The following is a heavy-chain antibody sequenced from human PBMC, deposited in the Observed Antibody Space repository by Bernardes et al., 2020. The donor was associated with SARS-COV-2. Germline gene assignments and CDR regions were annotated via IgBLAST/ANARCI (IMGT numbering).Heavy chain of an antibody. J-gene: IGHJ5*01. D-gene: IGHD6-13*01. Sequence: GGSLRLSCVASGFTISTYWMYWVRQAPGKGLVWVSRINSDGTTTHYADSVKGRFSVARDNTKNTLYLQMNSLRAEDTATYFCVRALNYIGAPGATWFDPWGQGTLVTASS. CDR3: VRALNYIGAPGATWFDP. CDR1: GFTISTYW. CDR2: INSDGTTT. V-gene: IGHV3-74*01.